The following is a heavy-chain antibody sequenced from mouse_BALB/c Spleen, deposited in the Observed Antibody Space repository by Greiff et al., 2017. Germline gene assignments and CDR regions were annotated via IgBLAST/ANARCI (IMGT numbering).Heavy chain of an antibody. CDR1: GFTFSDYY. V-gene: IGHV5-4*02. J-gene: IGHJ3*01. CDR2: ISDGGSYT. D-gene: IGHD2-4*01. CDR3: ARGSYDYDGFAY. Sequence: EVQRVESGGGLVKPGGSLKLSCAASGFTFSDYYMYWVRQTPEKRLEWVATISDGGSYTYYPDSVKGRFTISRDNAKNNLYLQMSSLKSEDTAMYYCARGSYDYDGFAYWGQGTLVTVSA.